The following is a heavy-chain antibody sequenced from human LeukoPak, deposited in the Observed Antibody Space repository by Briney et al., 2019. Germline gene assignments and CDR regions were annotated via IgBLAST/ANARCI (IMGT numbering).Heavy chain of an antibody. V-gene: IGHV3-23*01. Sequence: GGSLRLSCAASGFTFSSYAMSWVRQAPGKGLEWVSSISGSGGSTYYADSVKGRFTISRDNSKNTLYLQMNSLRLEDTAVYYCAKGNGFCSVTSCSFYYYMDVWGKGTTVTVSS. CDR3: AKGNGFCSVTSCSFYYYMDV. D-gene: IGHD2-2*01. J-gene: IGHJ6*03. CDR1: GFTFSSYA. CDR2: ISGSGGST.